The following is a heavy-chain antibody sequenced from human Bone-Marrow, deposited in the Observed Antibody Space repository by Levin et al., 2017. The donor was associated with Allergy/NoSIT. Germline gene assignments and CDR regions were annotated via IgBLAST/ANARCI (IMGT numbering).Heavy chain of an antibody. CDR3: AREGEYGDSYD. CDR2: IYHSVTT. J-gene: IGHJ4*02. CDR1: VGSIRSGGYY. D-gene: IGHD4-17*01. Sequence: SCSDSVGSIRSGGYYWNWIRQHPGKGLEWIGNIYHSVTTNYNPSFKSRVTISEDRSKNEVYLKLNSVTVADTAIYYCAREGEYGDSYDWGQGILVTVSS. V-gene: IGHV4-31*03.